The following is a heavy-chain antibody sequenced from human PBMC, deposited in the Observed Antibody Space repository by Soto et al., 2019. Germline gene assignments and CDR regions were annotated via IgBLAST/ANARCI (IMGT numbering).Heavy chain of an antibody. CDR3: ARILPTRY. J-gene: IGHJ4*02. D-gene: IGHD5-12*01. V-gene: IGHV3-21*01. Sequence: GGSLRLSCAASGFTFSSYSMNWVRQAPGKGLEWVSSISSSSSYISYADSVKGRFTISRDNAKNSLYLQMNSLRAEDTAVYYCARILPTRYWGQGTLVTVSS. CDR2: ISSSSSYI. CDR1: GFTFSSYS.